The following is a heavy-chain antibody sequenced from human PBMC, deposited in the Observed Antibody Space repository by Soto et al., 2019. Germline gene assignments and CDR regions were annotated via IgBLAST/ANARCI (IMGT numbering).Heavy chain of an antibody. V-gene: IGHV2-5*02. CDR1: GFSLSTSGVG. D-gene: IGHD6-13*01. Sequence: QITLKESGPTLVKPTQTLTLTCTFSGFSLSTSGVGVGWIRQPPGKALEWLALIYLDDDKRYSPSLKSRLTITKDTSKNQVVLIMTNMDTVDTATYYCAHLWYSSFYPSLPYDAFDIWGQGTMVTVSS. J-gene: IGHJ3*02. CDR3: AHLWYSSFYPSLPYDAFDI. CDR2: IYLDDDK.